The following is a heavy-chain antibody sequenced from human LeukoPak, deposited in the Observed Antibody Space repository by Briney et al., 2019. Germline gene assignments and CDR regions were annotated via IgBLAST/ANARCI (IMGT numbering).Heavy chain of an antibody. CDR2: IDNIGST. Sequence: SETLSLTCAVYGGSFSGYYWSWIRQPPGKGLEWIGNIDNIGSTYYNPSLQSRVTISVDKSKDQFSLKLNSVTAADTAMYYCARPPGIAAAWFDPWGQGTLVTVSS. V-gene: IGHV4-34*01. J-gene: IGHJ5*02. CDR3: ARPPGIAAAWFDP. D-gene: IGHD6-13*01. CDR1: GGSFSGYY.